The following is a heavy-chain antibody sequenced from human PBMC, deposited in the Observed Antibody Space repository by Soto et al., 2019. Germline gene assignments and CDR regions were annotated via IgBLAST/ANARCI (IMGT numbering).Heavy chain of an antibody. V-gene: IGHV3-11*05. CDR2: ISNSSSYA. CDR3: ARAHSASWKTFDY. D-gene: IGHD6-13*01. CDR1: GFTFSDRY. Sequence: GGSLRLSCAASGFTFSDRYMTWIRQAPGKGLEWVSYISNSSSYANYADSVKGRFTISRDNAKNSLYLQMNSLRAEDTALYYCARAHSASWKTFDYWGQGIMVTVSS. J-gene: IGHJ4*02.